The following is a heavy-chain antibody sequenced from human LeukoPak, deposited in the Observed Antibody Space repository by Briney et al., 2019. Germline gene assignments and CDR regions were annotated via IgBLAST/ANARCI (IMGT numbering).Heavy chain of an antibody. V-gene: IGHV4-39*01. CDR3: ARQRLGIADWYFDL. CDR1: GGSISSSSYY. J-gene: IGHJ2*01. Sequence: SETLSLTCTVPGGSISSSSYYWGWIRQPPGKGLEWIGSIYYSGSTYYNPSLKSRVTISVDTSKNQFSLKLSSVTAADTAVYYCARQRLGIADWYFDLWGRGTLVTVSS. CDR2: IYYSGST. D-gene: IGHD7-27*01.